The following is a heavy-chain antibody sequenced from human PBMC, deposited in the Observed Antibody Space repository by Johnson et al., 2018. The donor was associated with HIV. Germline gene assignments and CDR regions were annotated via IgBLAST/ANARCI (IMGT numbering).Heavy chain of an antibody. V-gene: IGHV3-52*01. Sequence: VQLVESGGGLVKPGGSLRLSCSASGFSVSSNYMTWVRQAPGKGLEWVADIKCDGSEKYYVDSVKGRLTISRDNAKNSLYLQVNSLRAEDTSLYYCAKTTRGNWGSCFDIWGRGTMVTVSS. CDR1: GFSVSSNY. CDR3: AKTTRGNWGSCFDI. CDR2: IKCDGSEK. D-gene: IGHD7-27*01. J-gene: IGHJ3*02.